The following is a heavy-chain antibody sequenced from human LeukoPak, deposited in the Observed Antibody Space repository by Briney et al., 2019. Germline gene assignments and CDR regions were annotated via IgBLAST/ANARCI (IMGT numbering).Heavy chain of an antibody. Sequence: GGSLRLSCAASGVTLSRYWVNWVRQAPGKGPEWVSSISSSSSYIYYADSVKSRFTISRDNAKNSLYLQMNSLRAEDTAVYYCARDVGDGYNYGYWGQGTLVTVSS. CDR3: ARDVGDGYNYGY. D-gene: IGHD5-24*01. J-gene: IGHJ4*02. CDR1: GVTLSRYW. CDR2: ISSSSSYI. V-gene: IGHV3-21*01.